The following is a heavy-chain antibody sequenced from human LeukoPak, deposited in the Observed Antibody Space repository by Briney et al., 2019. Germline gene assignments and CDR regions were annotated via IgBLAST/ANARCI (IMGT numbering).Heavy chain of an antibody. CDR3: AKENIVVVPAAPNVNWFDP. V-gene: IGHV3-30*02. D-gene: IGHD2-2*01. J-gene: IGHJ5*02. CDR2: IRYDGSNK. Sequence: PGGSLRLSCAASGFTFSGHWMHWVRQAPGKGLEWVAFIRYDGSNKYYADSVKGRFTISRDNSKNTLYLQMNSLRAEDTAVYYCAKENIVVVPAAPNVNWFDPWGQGTLVTVSS. CDR1: GFTFSGHW.